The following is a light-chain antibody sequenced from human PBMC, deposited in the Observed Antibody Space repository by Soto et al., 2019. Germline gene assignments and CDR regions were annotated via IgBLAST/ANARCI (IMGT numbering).Light chain of an antibody. V-gene: IGLV2-23*03. Sequence: QSVLTQPASVSGSPGQSITISCTGTSSDVGSYNIVSWYQQHPGKAPKLMIYEGSKRPSGVSNRFSGSKSGNTASLTISGLQAEDEADYYCCSYAGSSTFYVVFGGGTKLTVL. CDR1: SSDVGSYNI. CDR3: CSYAGSSTFYVV. J-gene: IGLJ2*01. CDR2: EGS.